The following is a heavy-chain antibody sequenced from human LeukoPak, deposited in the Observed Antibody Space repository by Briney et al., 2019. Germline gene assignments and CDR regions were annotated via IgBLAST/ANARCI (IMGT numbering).Heavy chain of an antibody. V-gene: IGHV3-21*04. CDR1: GFTFLNYA. J-gene: IGHJ3*01. CDR3: TRDQFFDYDNDDAFDV. D-gene: IGHD3-22*01. Sequence: GGSLRLSCAASGFTFLNYAMNWVRQAPGKGLEWVSSMTSSRYIYYADSVKGRFTISRDDANNLVFLQMHSLRAEDTAIYYCTRDQFFDYDNDDAFDVWGQGTKVIVSS. CDR2: MTSSRYI.